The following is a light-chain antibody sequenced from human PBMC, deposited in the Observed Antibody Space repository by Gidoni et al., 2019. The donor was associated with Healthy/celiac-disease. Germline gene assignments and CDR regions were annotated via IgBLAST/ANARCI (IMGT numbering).Light chain of an antibody. Sequence: VSLGERATINCKSSQSVLYSSNNKNYLAWYQQKPGQPPKLLIYWASTRESGVPDRFSGSGSGTDFTLTISSLQAEDVAVYYCQKYYSTPQTFGQGTKLEIK. CDR2: WAS. CDR3: QKYYSTPQT. V-gene: IGKV4-1*01. CDR1: QSVLYSSNNKNY. J-gene: IGKJ2*01.